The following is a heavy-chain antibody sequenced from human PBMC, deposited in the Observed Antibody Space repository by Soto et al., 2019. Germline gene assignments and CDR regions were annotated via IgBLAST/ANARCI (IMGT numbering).Heavy chain of an antibody. Sequence: QVQLVQSGAEVKKPGASVKVSCKASGYTFTSYYMHWVRQAPGQGLEWMGIINPSGGSTSYAQKFKGRVTMTRDTSTSTVYMELSSLRSEDTAVYYCARDLLISGWDYYYYYYGMDVWGQGTTVTVSS. J-gene: IGHJ6*02. CDR3: ARDLLISGWDYYYYYYGMDV. CDR1: GYTFTSYY. V-gene: IGHV1-46*01. CDR2: INPSGGST. D-gene: IGHD6-19*01.